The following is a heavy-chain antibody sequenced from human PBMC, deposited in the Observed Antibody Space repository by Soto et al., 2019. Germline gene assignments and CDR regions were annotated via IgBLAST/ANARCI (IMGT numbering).Heavy chain of an antibody. D-gene: IGHD3-9*01. Sequence: QVQLQESGPGLVKPSETLSLTCTVSGGSVSSGSYYWSWIRQPPGKGLEWIGYIYYSGSTNYNPSLNSRVTISVDTSKNQFSLKLSSVTAADTAVYYCARGDYDILTGYYFWGQGTLVTVSS. V-gene: IGHV4-61*01. CDR1: GGSVSSGSYY. CDR2: IYYSGST. CDR3: ARGDYDILTGYYF. J-gene: IGHJ4*02.